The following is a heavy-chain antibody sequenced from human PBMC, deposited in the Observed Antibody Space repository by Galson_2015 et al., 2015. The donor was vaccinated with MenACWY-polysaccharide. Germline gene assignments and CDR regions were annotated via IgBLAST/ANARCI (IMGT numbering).Heavy chain of an antibody. CDR1: GFTFSSYS. CDR3: ARVRGGQWPRYSMDV. D-gene: IGHD6-19*01. Sequence: SLRLSCAASGFTFSSYSMNWVRQAPGKGLEWVSYISSSYTIYYADSVKGRFTISRDNAKNSLYLQMNSLRDEDTAIYYCARVRGGQWPRYSMDVWGQGTTVTVSS. J-gene: IGHJ6*02. V-gene: IGHV3-48*02. CDR2: ISSSYTI.